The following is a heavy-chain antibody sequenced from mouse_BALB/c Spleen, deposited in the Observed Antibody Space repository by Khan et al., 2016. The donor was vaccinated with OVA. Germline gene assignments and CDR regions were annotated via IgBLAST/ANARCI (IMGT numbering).Heavy chain of an antibody. V-gene: IGHV1S132*01. Sequence: QVQLQQPGAELVKPGASVKLSCKTSGYTFTSYWIQWVKQRPGQGLGWIGEIFPGPGTTYYNENFKGKATLTIDTSSTPAYMKLSSLTSEDSDVYFCARGYFGNYEFAYWGQGTLVTVSS. CDR2: IFPGPGTT. D-gene: IGHD2-1*01. CDR1: GYTFTSYW. J-gene: IGHJ3*01. CDR3: ARGYFGNYEFAY.